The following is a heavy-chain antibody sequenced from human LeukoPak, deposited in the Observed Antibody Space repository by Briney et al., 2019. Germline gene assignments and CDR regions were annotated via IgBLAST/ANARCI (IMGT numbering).Heavy chain of an antibody. J-gene: IGHJ4*02. CDR3: ARAGGYCSGGSCYANFDY. CDR1: GYTFTSYD. D-gene: IGHD2-15*01. V-gene: IGHV1-8*01. CDR2: MNPNSGNT. Sequence: ASVKVSCKASGYTFTSYDINWVRQATGQGLEWMGWMNPNSGNTGYAQKFQGRVTMTRNTSISTAYMELSSVTAADTAVYYCARAGGYCSGGSCYANFDYWDQGTLVTVSS.